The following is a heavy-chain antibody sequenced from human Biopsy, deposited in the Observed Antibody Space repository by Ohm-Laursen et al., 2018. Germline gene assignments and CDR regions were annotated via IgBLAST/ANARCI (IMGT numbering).Heavy chain of an antibody. J-gene: IGHJ4*02. CDR3: ARDFNYDGGGSFNFDY. V-gene: IGHV1-8*01. CDR2: MNPNSGNT. Sequence: GPSETAFRQPCAYSFTNSNANWARLATGHGLEWMGWMNPNSGNTGYAQKIQGRVTMTRNTSISTTYMELSSLTSVDTAVYYCARDFNYDGGGSFNFDYWGQGTLVTVSS. CDR1: AYSFTNSN. D-gene: IGHD3-22*01.